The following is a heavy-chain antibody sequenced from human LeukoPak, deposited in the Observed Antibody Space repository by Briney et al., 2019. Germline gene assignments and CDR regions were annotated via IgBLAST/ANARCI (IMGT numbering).Heavy chain of an antibody. V-gene: IGHV4-59*01. CDR2: IYYSGST. Sequence: SETLSLTCTVSGGSISSYYWSWIRQPPGKGLEWIGYIYYSGSTNYNPSLKSRVTISVDTSKNQFSLKLSSVTATDTAVYYCAREVSVAAGRTRIHYFDYWGQGTLVTVSS. D-gene: IGHD6-13*01. CDR1: GGSISSYY. J-gene: IGHJ4*02. CDR3: AREVSVAAGRTRIHYFDY.